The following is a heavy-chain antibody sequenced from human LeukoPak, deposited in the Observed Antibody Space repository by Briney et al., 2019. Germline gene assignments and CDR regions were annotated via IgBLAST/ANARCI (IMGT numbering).Heavy chain of an antibody. D-gene: IGHD2-2*01. Sequence: GGSLRLSCTASGFTFSNYGMHRVRQAPGKGLEWVAVIWYDGSYTYYAQSVKGRFTISRDDSKNTLYLQMNSLRAEDTSLYYCARDDCSTTSCLDHWGQGTLVSVSS. CDR2: IWYDGSYT. CDR1: GFTFSNYG. V-gene: IGHV3-33*01. J-gene: IGHJ4*02. CDR3: ARDDCSTTSCLDH.